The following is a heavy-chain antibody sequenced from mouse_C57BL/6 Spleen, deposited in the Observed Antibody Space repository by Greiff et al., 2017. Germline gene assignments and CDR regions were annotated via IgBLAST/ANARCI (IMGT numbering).Heavy chain of an antibody. J-gene: IGHJ2*01. CDR2: IDPSDSYT. D-gene: IGHD1-1*01. CDR1: GYTFTSYW. CDR3: ARDYGSSYVGFFDY. Sequence: QVQLQQSGAELVMPGASVKLSCKASGYTFTSYWMHWVKQRPGQGLEWIGEIDPSDSYTNYNQKFKGKSTLTVDKSSSTAYMQLSSLTSEDSAVYYCARDYGSSYVGFFDYWGQGTTLTVSS. V-gene: IGHV1-69*01.